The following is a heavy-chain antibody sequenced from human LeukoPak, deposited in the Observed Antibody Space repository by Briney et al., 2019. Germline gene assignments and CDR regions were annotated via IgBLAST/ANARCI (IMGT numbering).Heavy chain of an antibody. CDR2: ISGSGGST. D-gene: IGHD2-2*01. J-gene: IGHJ3*02. CDR1: GFTFSSYD. CDR3: AKLTTKGYCSSTSCPLDAFDI. Sequence: GGSLRLSCAASGFTFSSYDMSWVRQAPGKGLEWVSAISGSGGSTYYADSVKGRFTISRDNSKNTLYLQMNSLRAEDTAVYYCAKLTTKGYCSSTSCPLDAFDIWGQGTMVTVSS. V-gene: IGHV3-23*01.